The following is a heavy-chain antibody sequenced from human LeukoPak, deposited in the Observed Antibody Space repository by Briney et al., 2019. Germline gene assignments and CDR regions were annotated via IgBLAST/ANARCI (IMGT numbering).Heavy chain of an antibody. D-gene: IGHD2-21*01. CDR1: GGSISSYY. CDR3: ARRVNYGMDV. J-gene: IGHJ6*02. Sequence: SETLSLTCTVSGGSISSYYWSWIRQPPGKGLEWIGYIYYSGSTNYNPSLKSRVTISVDTSKNQFSQKLSSVTAADTAVYYCARRVNYGMDVWGQGTTVTVSS. CDR2: IYYSGST. V-gene: IGHV4-59*08.